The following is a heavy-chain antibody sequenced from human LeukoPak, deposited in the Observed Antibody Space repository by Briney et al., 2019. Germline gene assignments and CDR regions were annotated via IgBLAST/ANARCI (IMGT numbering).Heavy chain of an antibody. CDR2: IYYSGST. Sequence: PSETLSLTCTVSGGSISSSSYYWGWIRQPPGKGLEWIGSIYYSGSTYYNPSLKSRVTISVDTSKNQFSLKLSSVTAADTAVYYCARASNWCDPWGQGTLVTVSS. J-gene: IGHJ5*02. V-gene: IGHV4-39*01. CDR1: GGSISSSSYY. CDR3: ARASNWCDP.